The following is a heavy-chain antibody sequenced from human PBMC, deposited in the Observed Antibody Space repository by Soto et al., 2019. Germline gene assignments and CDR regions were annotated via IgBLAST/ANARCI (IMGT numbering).Heavy chain of an antibody. CDR2: IRYDGSNK. Sequence: QVQLVESGGGVVQPGRSLRLSCAASGFTFSSYGMHWVRQAPGKGLEWVAVIRYDGSNKYYADSVKGRFTISSDNSKNTLYLQMNSLRADDTAVYYCARGGDYYYGMDVWGQGTTVTVSS. CDR3: ARGGDYYYGMDV. V-gene: IGHV3-33*01. CDR1: GFTFSSYG. J-gene: IGHJ6*02.